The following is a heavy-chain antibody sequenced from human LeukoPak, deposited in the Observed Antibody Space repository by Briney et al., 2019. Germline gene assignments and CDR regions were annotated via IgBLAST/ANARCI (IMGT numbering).Heavy chain of an antibody. J-gene: IGHJ5*02. V-gene: IGHV4-4*07. CDR3: ARGQNRRIALNWFDP. CDR2: IYTSGST. CDR1: GGSISSYY. Sequence: PSETLSLTCTVSGGSISSYYWSWIRQPAGKGLEWIGRIYTSGSTNYNPSLKSRVTMSVDTSKNQFSLKLSSVTAADTAVYYCARGQNRRIALNWFDPWGQGTLVTVSS. D-gene: IGHD6-13*01.